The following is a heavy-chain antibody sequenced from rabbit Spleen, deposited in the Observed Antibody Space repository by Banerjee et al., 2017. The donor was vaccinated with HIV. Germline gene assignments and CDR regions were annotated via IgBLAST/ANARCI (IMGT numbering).Heavy chain of an antibody. V-gene: IGHV1S40*01. CDR3: ARDTSSSFSSYGMDL. J-gene: IGHJ6*01. CDR1: GFSFSRSYY. CDR2: IYTGDGYT. D-gene: IGHD1-1*01. Sequence: QSLEESGGDLVKPGASLTLTCTASGFSFSRSYYMCWVRQAPGKGLEWIACIYTGDGYTYYASWAKGRFTISKTSSTTVTLQMTSLTAADTATYFCARDTSSSFSSYGMDLWGPGTLVTVS.